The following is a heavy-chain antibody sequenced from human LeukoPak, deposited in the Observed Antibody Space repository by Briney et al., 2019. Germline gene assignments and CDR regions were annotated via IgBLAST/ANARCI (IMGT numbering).Heavy chain of an antibody. Sequence: ASVKVSCKASGYTFTSYGISWVRQAPGQGLEWMGWISAYNGNTNYAQRLQGRVTMTTDTSTSTAYMELSGLRSEDTAVYYCARGELGNHWFDPWGQGTLVTVSS. V-gene: IGHV1-18*01. J-gene: IGHJ5*02. CDR2: ISAYNGNT. CDR3: ARGELGNHWFDP. CDR1: GYTFTSYG. D-gene: IGHD7-27*01.